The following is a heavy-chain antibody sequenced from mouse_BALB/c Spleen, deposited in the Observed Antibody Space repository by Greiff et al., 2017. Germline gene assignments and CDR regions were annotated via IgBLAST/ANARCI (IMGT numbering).Heavy chain of an antibody. CDR1: GYAFSSYW. J-gene: IGHJ3*01. V-gene: IGHV1-80*01. CDR2: IYPGDGDT. D-gene: IGHD2-13*01. CDR3: AKGGDYGRAWFAY. Sequence: VQLQQSGAELVRPGSSVKISCKASGYAFSSYWMNWVKQRPGQGLEWIGQIYPGDGDTNYNGKFKGKATLTADKSSSTAYMQLSSLTSEDSAVYFCAKGGDYGRAWFAYWGQGTLVTVSA.